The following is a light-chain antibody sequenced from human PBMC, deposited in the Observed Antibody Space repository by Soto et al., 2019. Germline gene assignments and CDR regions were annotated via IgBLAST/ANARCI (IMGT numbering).Light chain of an antibody. CDR1: QSISSY. CDR3: QQLRMYTST. J-gene: IGKJ4*01. V-gene: IGKV1-39*01. CDR2: AAS. Sequence: DIQMTQSPSSLSASVGDIVTITCLASQSISSYLNWYQQKPGKAPKLLIYAASSLQSGVPSRFSGSGSGTDFNLTITRLQAEDFATYECQQLRMYTSTFGGGTKVDIK.